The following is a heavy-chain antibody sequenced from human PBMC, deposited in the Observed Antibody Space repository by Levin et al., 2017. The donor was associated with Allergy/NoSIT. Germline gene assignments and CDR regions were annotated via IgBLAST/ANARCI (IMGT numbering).Heavy chain of an antibody. J-gene: IGHJ6*03. CDR3: ARDGHYDYYMDG. CDR1: GDFISSSNW. CDR2: IYHSGST. Sequence: SETLSLTCTVSGDFISSSNWWSWVRQPPGKGLEWIGEIYHSGSTNYNPSLKSRVTISVDKSKNQFSLKLSSVTAADTAVYYCARDGHYDYYMDGWGKGTTVTVSS. D-gene: IGHD3-10*01. V-gene: IGHV4-4*02.